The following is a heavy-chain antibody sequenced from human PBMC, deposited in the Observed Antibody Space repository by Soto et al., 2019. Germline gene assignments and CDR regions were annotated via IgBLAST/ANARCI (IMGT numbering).Heavy chain of an antibody. CDR3: AKDGLLWFGELHIDY. Sequence: GGSLRLSCAASGFTFSSYAMSWVRQAPGKGLEWVSAISGSGGSTYYADSVKGRFTISRDNSKNTLYQQMNSLRAEDTAVYYCAKDGLLWFGELHIDYWGQGTLVTVSS. V-gene: IGHV3-23*01. CDR2: ISGSGGST. D-gene: IGHD3-10*01. J-gene: IGHJ4*02. CDR1: GFTFSSYA.